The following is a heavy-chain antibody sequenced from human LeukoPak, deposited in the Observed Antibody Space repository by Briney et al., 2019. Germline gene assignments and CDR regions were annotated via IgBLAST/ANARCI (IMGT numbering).Heavy chain of an antibody. V-gene: IGHV1-3*04. CDR1: GYTFTSYA. J-gene: IGHJ4*02. Sequence: ASVKVSCKASGYTFTSYAIRWVRQAPGQRLEWMGWINTGNGNTKYSEKFQGRVTITRDTSARIAYMELTSLRTEDTAVYFCAREAFGSSRPSDFWGQGTLVTVSS. CDR2: INTGNGNT. CDR3: AREAFGSSRPSDF. D-gene: IGHD6-13*01.